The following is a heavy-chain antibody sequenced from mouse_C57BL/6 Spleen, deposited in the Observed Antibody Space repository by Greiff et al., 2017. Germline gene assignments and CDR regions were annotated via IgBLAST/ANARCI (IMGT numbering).Heavy chain of an antibody. CDR1: GYTFTSYW. J-gene: IGHJ4*01. CDR3: ARGEGYGNYVNYAMDY. CDR2: IYPGSGST. Sequence: QVQLKQPGAELVKPGASVKMSCKASGYTFTSYWITWVKQRPGQGLEWIGDIYPGSGSTNYNEKFKSKATLTVDTSSSTAYMQLSSLTSEDSAVYYCARGEGYGNYVNYAMDYWGQGTSVTVSS. D-gene: IGHD2-1*01. V-gene: IGHV1-55*01.